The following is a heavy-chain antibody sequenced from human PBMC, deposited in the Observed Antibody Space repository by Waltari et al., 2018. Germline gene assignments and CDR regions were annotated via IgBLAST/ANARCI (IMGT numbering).Heavy chain of an antibody. D-gene: IGHD6-19*01. CDR3: ASRVYSSGRVDAFDI. CDR1: GGSISSSSYY. CDR2: IYYSGST. Sequence: QLQLQESGPGLVKPSETLSLTCTVSGGSISSSSYYWGWIRQPPGKGLEWIWSIYYSGSTYSHPSLKSRVSISVDTSKNQFSLKLSSVTAADTAVYYCASRVYSSGRVDAFDIWGQGTMVTVSS. J-gene: IGHJ3*02. V-gene: IGHV4-39*01.